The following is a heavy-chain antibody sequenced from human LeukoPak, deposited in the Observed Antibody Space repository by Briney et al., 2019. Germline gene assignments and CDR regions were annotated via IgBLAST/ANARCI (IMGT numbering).Heavy chain of an antibody. CDR3: ARGDHYYYDSSGHPNFDY. CDR1: GGSFSGYY. J-gene: IGHJ4*02. Sequence: LETLTLTCAVYGGSFSGYYWSWIRQPPGKGLEWIGEINHSGSTDYNPSLKSRVTISVDTSKNQFSLKLSSVTAADTAVYYCARGDHYYYDSSGHPNFDYWGQGTLVTVSS. V-gene: IGHV4-34*01. CDR2: INHSGST. D-gene: IGHD3-22*01.